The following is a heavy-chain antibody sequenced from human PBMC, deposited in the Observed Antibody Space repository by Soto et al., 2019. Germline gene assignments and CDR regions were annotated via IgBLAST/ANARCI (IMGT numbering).Heavy chain of an antibody. Sequence: QVQLVQSGAEMRKPGSSLRVSCKASGGTFSDYAFSWVRQAPGQGLDWMGGIVPRFDSPNYAQKFGGRVTITADTSSSTVYMALSSLRFDDTAVYFCARDRIQLRLGKYSFNGMDVWGQGTTIIVSS. CDR1: GGTFSDYA. V-gene: IGHV1-69*06. D-gene: IGHD3-16*01. J-gene: IGHJ6*02. CDR3: ARDRIQLRLGKYSFNGMDV. CDR2: IVPRFDSP.